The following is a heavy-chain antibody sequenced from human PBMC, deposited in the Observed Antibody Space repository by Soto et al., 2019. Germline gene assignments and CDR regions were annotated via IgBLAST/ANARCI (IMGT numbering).Heavy chain of an antibody. J-gene: IGHJ3*02. CDR1: GFSLSTSGVG. CDR3: AHFWYSSFYPSLTYDAFDI. Sequence: KESGPTLVKPTQTLTLTCPFSGFSLSTSGVGVGWIRQPPVKALEWRALIYWYDDKRYSPSLKRRLTITKDASNNAVVLTMTNMDPVDTATYYCAHFWYSSFYPSLTYDAFDIWGQGTMVTVYS. D-gene: IGHD6-13*01. CDR2: IYWYDDK. V-gene: IGHV2-5*01.